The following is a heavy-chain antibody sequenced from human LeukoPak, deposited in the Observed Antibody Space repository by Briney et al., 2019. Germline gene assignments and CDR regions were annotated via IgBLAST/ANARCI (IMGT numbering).Heavy chain of an antibody. Sequence: ASVKVSCKASGGTFSSYAISWVRQAPGQGLEWMGGIIPIFGTANYAQKFQGRVTITADKSTSTAYMELSSLRSEDTAVYYCASRYYGSGSYYNGRGYYYMDVWGKGTTVTVSS. CDR3: ASRYYGSGSYYNGRGYYYMDV. V-gene: IGHV1-69*06. CDR1: GGTFSSYA. CDR2: IIPIFGTA. J-gene: IGHJ6*03. D-gene: IGHD3-10*01.